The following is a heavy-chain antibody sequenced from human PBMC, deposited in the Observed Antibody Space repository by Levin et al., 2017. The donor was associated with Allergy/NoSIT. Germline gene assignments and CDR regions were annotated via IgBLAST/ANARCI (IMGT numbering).Heavy chain of an antibody. CDR3: ARGLSRAQYYYYGMDV. CDR1: GGSFSGYY. CDR2: INHSGST. J-gene: IGHJ6*02. V-gene: IGHV4-34*01. Sequence: SQTLSLTCAVYGGSFSGYYWSWIRQPPGKGLEWIGEINHSGSTNYNPSLKSRVTISVDTSKNQFSLKLSSVTAADTAVYYCARGLSRAQYYYYGMDVWGQGTTVTVSS. D-gene: IGHD2-2*01.